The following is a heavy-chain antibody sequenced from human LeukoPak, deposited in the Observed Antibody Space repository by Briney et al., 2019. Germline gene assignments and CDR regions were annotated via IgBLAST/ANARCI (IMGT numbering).Heavy chain of an antibody. V-gene: IGHV1-2*02. D-gene: IGHD6-13*01. J-gene: IGHJ4*02. CDR1: GYTFTGYY. CDR3: ARGPLVPYGSSWYGAFYYFDY. CDR2: INPNSGGT. Sequence: GASVKVSCKASGYTFTGYYMHWVRQAPGQGLEWMGWINPNSGGTNYAQKFQGRVTMTRDTSISTAYMELSRLRSDDTAVYYCARGPLVPYGSSWYGAFYYFDYWGQGTLVTVSS.